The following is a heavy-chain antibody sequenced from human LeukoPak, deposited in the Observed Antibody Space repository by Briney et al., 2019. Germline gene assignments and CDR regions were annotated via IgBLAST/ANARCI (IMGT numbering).Heavy chain of an antibody. D-gene: IGHD2-15*01. J-gene: IGHJ4*02. CDR1: GYIFSNYG. CDR3: ARGDWLLDY. CDR2: INTDTGNP. Sequence: ASVKVSCKASGYIFSNYGMNWVRQAPGQGLEWMGLINTDTGNPTYAQGSTGRFVFSLDTSVSTAYLQISRLKAEDTAVYYCARGDWLLDYWGQGTLVTVSP. V-gene: IGHV7-4-1*02.